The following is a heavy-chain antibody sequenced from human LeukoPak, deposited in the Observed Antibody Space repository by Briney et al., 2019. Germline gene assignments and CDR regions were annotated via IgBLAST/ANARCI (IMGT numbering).Heavy chain of an antibody. D-gene: IGHD2-2*01. V-gene: IGHV3-7*01. CDR2: INQDGDEK. CDR1: GFTFSRSW. Sequence: GGSLRLSCAGSGFTFSRSWMSWVRQAPGKGLEWVANINQDGDEKYYVDSVKGRFSISRDNAKNSLYLQMDSLRPEDTAVYYCAKDRQYQLPGPDYYYYGMDVWGQGTTVTVSS. CDR3: AKDRQYQLPGPDYYYYGMDV. J-gene: IGHJ6*02.